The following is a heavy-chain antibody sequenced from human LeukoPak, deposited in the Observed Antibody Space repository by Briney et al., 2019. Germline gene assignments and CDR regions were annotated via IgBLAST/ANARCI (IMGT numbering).Heavy chain of an antibody. J-gene: IGHJ5*02. CDR1: GRSFSDDF. CDR2: IDHSGST. D-gene: IGHD6-19*01. V-gene: IGHV4-34*01. Sequence: PSETLSLTCAVSGRSFSDDFWTWVRQFPGKGLEWIGEIDHSGSTNYNPSLKSRVSISFDTSKNQFSLQLTSVTAADTAVYFCARGFIAVAGTALNWFDPWGPGTLVTVSS. CDR3: ARGFIAVAGTALNWFDP.